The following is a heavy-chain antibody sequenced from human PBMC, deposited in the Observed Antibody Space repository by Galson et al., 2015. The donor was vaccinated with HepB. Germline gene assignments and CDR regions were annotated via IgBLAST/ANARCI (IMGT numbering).Heavy chain of an antibody. Sequence: SCAASGFTFSDYYMSWIRQAPGKGLECISHISSSSGIIYYADSVKGRFTISRDNAKNSLYLQMNSLRAEDTAMYYCARSAWLDIWGQGTMVTVSS. CDR3: ARSAWLDI. J-gene: IGHJ3*02. CDR2: ISSSSGII. CDR1: GFTFSDYY. V-gene: IGHV3-11*01. D-gene: IGHD6-25*01.